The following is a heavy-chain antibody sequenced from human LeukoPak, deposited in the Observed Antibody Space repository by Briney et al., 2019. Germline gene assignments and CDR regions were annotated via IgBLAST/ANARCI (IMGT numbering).Heavy chain of an antibody. D-gene: IGHD5-12*01. Sequence: GGSLRLSCAASGFTFSSYGMSCVRQAPGKGLEWVSAISGSGGSTYYADSVKGRFTISRDNSKNTLYLQMNSLRAEDTAVYYCAKDQSSGYVGYWGQGTLVTVSS. CDR1: GFTFSSYG. J-gene: IGHJ4*02. CDR3: AKDQSSGYVGY. V-gene: IGHV3-23*01. CDR2: ISGSGGST.